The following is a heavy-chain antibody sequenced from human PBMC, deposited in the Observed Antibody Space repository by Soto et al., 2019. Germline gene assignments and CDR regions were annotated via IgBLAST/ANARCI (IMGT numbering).Heavy chain of an antibody. V-gene: IGHV4-31*03. D-gene: IGHD1-20*01. J-gene: IGHJ5*02. CDR2: IYYSGST. CDR3: ARVGGINRFDP. Sequence: QVQLQESGPGLVKPSQTLSLTCTVSGGSISSGGYYWSWIRQHPGKGLEWIGYIYYSGSTYYNPSLMSRVTISVDTSKTQFSLKLSSVTAAAAAVYYCARVGGINRFDPWGQGTLVTVSS. CDR1: GGSISSGGYY.